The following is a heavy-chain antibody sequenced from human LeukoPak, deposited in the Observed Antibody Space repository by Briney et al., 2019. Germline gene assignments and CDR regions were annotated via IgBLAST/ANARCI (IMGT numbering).Heavy chain of an antibody. V-gene: IGHV1-2*02. Sequence: ASVKVSCKASGYTFTSHGISWVRQAPGQGLEWMGWINPNSGGTNYAQKFQGRVTMTRDTSISTAYMELSRLRSDDTAVYYCARLGYGDYILGFDYWGQGTLVTVSS. J-gene: IGHJ4*02. CDR2: INPNSGGT. D-gene: IGHD4-17*01. CDR1: GYTFTSHG. CDR3: ARLGYGDYILGFDY.